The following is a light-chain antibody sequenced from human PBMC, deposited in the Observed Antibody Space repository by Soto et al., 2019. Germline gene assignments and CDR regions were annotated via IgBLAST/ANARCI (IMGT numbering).Light chain of an antibody. CDR3: QVWDSRRDHSV. CDR1: TIGSKS. CDR2: DDS. J-gene: IGLJ2*01. Sequence: SYELTQPPSVSVAPGQTAMITCGGNTIGSKSVHWYQQQPGQAPVLVVYDDSDRPSGIPERFSGSNSENTATLTISRVEAGDEAEYYCQVWDSRRDHSVFGGGTKLTVL. V-gene: IGLV3-21*02.